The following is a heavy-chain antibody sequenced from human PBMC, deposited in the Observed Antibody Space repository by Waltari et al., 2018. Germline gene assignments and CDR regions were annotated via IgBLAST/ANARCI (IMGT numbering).Heavy chain of an antibody. Sequence: QVQLVQSGAEVKKPGASVKVSCKASGYTFTSYDINWVRQATGQGLEGMGWMNPNSGNTGEAQKFQCRVTMTRNTSRSTAYMELSSLRSEDTAVYYCARQGRADSSSSPFDYWGQGTLVTVSS. CDR2: MNPNSGNT. CDR1: GYTFTSYD. V-gene: IGHV1-8*01. J-gene: IGHJ4*02. D-gene: IGHD6-6*01. CDR3: ARQGRADSSSSPFDY.